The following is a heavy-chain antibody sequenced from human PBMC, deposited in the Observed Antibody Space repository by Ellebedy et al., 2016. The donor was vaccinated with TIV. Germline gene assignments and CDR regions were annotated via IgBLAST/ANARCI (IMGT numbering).Heavy chain of an antibody. CDR1: GYSFTNYW. Sequence: GESLKISCKGSGYSFTNYWSGWVRQLPGKGLEWVGIIYPGDSDETYSPSFEGRVTISADRSVRAAYLQWTSLKASDTAMYYCTRHPWDGDKIYAMDVWGQGTTVTVSS. J-gene: IGHJ6*02. CDR2: IYPGDSDE. D-gene: IGHD7-27*01. CDR3: TRHPWDGDKIYAMDV. V-gene: IGHV5-51*01.